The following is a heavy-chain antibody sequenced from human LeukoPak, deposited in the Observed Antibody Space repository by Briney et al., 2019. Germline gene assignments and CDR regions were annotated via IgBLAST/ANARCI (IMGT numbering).Heavy chain of an antibody. J-gene: IGHJ4*02. CDR3: AKVQTPYCSSTSCYNFDY. CDR2: ISGSGNST. Sequence: GGSLRLSCAASGFTFSSYAMTWVRQAPGKGLEWVSAISGSGNSTYYADSVKGRFTISRDNSMNTLYLQINSLRAEDTAVYYCAKVQTPYCSSTSCYNFDYWGQGTLVTVSS. CDR1: GFTFSSYA. V-gene: IGHV3-23*01. D-gene: IGHD2-2*02.